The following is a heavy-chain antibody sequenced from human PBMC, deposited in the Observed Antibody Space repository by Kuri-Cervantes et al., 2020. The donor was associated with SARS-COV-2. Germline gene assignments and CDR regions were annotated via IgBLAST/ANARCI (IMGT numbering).Heavy chain of an antibody. J-gene: IGHJ6*02. D-gene: IGHD3-10*01. CDR1: GYSFTSYW. V-gene: IGHV5-10-1*01. Sequence: GGSLRLSCKGSGYSFTSYWISWVRQMPGKGLEWMGRIDPSDSYTNYSPSFQGHVTISADKSISTAYPQWSSLKASDTAMYYCARKPSGSGYNYGMDVWGQGTTVTVSS. CDR3: ARKPSGSGYNYGMDV. CDR2: IDPSDSYT.